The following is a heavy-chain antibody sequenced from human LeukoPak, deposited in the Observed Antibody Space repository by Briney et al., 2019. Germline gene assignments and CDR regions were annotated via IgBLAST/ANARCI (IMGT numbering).Heavy chain of an antibody. Sequence: GGSLRLSCAASGFTFSSYSMNWVRQAPGKGLEWVSSISSSSSYIYYAGSVKGRFTISRDNAKNSLYLQMNSLRAEDTAVYYCASWDILTGPFDYWGQGTLVTVSS. D-gene: IGHD3-9*01. CDR1: GFTFSSYS. J-gene: IGHJ4*02. CDR3: ASWDILTGPFDY. CDR2: ISSSSSYI. V-gene: IGHV3-21*01.